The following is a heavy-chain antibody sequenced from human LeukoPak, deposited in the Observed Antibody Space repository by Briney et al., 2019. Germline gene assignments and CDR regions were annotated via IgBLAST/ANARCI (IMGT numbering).Heavy chain of an antibody. CDR1: GFIFSSYD. D-gene: IGHD2-15*01. CDR2: ISGRDSTI. Sequence: QPGGSLRLSCAASGFIFSSYDMTWVRQAPGQGLEWVSYISGRDSTIYYADSVKGRFTISRDNAKNALHLQMDSLRAEDTAVYYCARVYCSSSSCWRSIFDYWGQGTPVTVSS. CDR3: ARVYCSSSSCWRSIFDY. J-gene: IGHJ4*02. V-gene: IGHV3-48*03.